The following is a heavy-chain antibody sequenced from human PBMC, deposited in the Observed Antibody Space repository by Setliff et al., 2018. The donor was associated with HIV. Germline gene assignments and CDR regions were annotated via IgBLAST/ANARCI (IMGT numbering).Heavy chain of an antibody. CDR1: GGSFSDYY. Sequence: SETLSLTCAVYGGSFSDYYRSWIRQPPGQGLEWIGEINHSGSTNYNASLKSRVTISGDMSKKQFSLKLSSVTAADTAVYYCARDRRSIFGVDTKNWFDPWGQGTLVTVSS. CDR3: ARDRRSIFGVDTKNWFDP. CDR2: INHSGST. V-gene: IGHV4-34*01. J-gene: IGHJ5*02. D-gene: IGHD3-3*01.